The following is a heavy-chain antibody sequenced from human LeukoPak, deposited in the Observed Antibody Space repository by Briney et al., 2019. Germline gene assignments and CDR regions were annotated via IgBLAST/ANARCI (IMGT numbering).Heavy chain of an antibody. CDR1: GGSISSGGYY. CDR3: ARLFCGSTSCYLSYYYGMDI. CDR2: IYSSGST. Sequence: SETLSLTCTVSGGSISSGGYYWGWIRQPPGKGLEWVGSIYSSGSTYYNPSLKSRVTMSVDTSKNQFSLKLSSVTATDTAVYYCARLFCGSTSCYLSYYYGMDIWGQGTTVTVSS. D-gene: IGHD2-2*01. J-gene: IGHJ6*02. V-gene: IGHV4-39*01.